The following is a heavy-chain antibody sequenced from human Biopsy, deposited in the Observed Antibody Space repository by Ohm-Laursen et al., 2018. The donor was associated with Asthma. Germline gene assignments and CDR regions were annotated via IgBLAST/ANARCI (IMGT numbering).Heavy chain of an antibody. J-gene: IGHJ4*02. CDR2: IYSGGTS. CDR1: GFTFTDYW. V-gene: IGHV3-53*01. CDR3: ARGDSSNWSHYYFDY. D-gene: IGHD3-22*01. Sequence: SLRLSCAASGFTFTDYWMHWVRQAPGKGLEWVSVIYSGGTSHTADSVRGRFTISRDYSKNTLYLQMYSLRAEDTAVYYCARGDSSNWSHYYFDYWGQGTLVTVSS.